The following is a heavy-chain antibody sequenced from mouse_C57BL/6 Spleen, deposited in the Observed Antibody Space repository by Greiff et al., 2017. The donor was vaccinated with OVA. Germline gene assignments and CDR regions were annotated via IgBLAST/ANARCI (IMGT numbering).Heavy chain of an antibody. CDR1: GYTFTDYY. V-gene: IGHV1-26*01. D-gene: IGHD2-2*01. Sequence: VQLQQSGPELVKPGASVKISCKASGYTFTDYYMNWVKQSHGKSLEWIGDINPNNGGTSYNQKFKGKATLTVDKSSSTAYMELRSLTSEDSAVYYCARTLYYGYDVAWFAYWGQGTLVTVSA. CDR2: INPNNGGT. CDR3: ARTLYYGYDVAWFAY. J-gene: IGHJ3*01.